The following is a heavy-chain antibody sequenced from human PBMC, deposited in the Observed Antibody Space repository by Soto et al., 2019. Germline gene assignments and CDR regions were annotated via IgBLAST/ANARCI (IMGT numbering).Heavy chain of an antibody. Sequence: QVQLVQSGAEVKQPGASASVSCKASGYNFTTYVVNWLRQAPGQGPEWMGWINCGSGNTEYSQNFQSRATFTIDTSARTAYMDLNSLVSGDRAVYYCVWGYTSGWTFAFWGRGTLFTVSS. J-gene: IGHJ4*02. D-gene: IGHD6-19*01. CDR2: INCGSGNT. CDR1: GYNFTTYV. CDR3: VWGYTSGWTFAF. V-gene: IGHV1-3*01.